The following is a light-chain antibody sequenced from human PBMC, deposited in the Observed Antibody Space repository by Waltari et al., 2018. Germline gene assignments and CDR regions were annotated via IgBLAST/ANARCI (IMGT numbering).Light chain of an antibody. CDR3: SAWDDSVHV. V-gene: IGLV1-44*01. Sequence: QSGLTQSPSVSGTPGQRVTISCSGSTSNIGSNNVNWYQQFPGTAPKLLIYRNRDRPSGVPDRFAGSKSGTSASLAISGLQSEDEAEYYCSAWDDSVHVFGTGTRVTVL. CDR1: TSNIGSNN. CDR2: RNR. J-gene: IGLJ1*01.